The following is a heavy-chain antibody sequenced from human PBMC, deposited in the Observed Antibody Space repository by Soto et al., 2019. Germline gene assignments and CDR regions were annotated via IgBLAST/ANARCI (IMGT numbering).Heavy chain of an antibody. Sequence: PSATLSLTCIFSGDPISRYYLSWIRQPPGKELEWIGYISYSGSTNYNPSLRSRVTISVDTSKNQFSLELSSVTAADTAVYYCARDFCGGDCSDDYYYYAMDVWGQGTTVTVSS. CDR1: GDPISRYY. J-gene: IGHJ6*02. CDR2: ISYSGST. CDR3: ARDFCGGDCSDDYYYYAMDV. V-gene: IGHV4-59*01. D-gene: IGHD2-21*02.